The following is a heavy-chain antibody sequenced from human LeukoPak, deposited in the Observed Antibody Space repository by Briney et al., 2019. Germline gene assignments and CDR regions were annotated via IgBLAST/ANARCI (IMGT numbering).Heavy chain of an antibody. CDR3: ARSLPHRSGEHNDPDY. J-gene: IGHJ4*02. D-gene: IGHD3-3*01. CDR1: GDSISSSSYY. CDR2: AFYSGST. V-gene: IGHV4-39*01. Sequence: SETLSLTCTVSGDSISSSSYYWEWIRQPPGKGLEWIGSAFYSGSTYYNPSLKSRVTISVDTSKNQFSLKLSSVTAADTAVYYCARSLPHRSGEHNDPDYWGQGTLVTVSS.